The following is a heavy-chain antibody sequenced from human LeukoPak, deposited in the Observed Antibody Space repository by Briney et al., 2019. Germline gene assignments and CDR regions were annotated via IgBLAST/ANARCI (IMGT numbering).Heavy chain of an antibody. CDR3: ARHRGYYGMDA. J-gene: IGHJ6*02. Sequence: SETLSLTCTVSGGSISSYYWSWIRQPPGKGLEWIGYIYYSGSTNYNPSLKSRVTISVDTSKNQFSLKLSSVTAADTAVYYCARHRGYYGMDAWGQGTTVTVSS. CDR2: IYYSGST. V-gene: IGHV4-59*08. CDR1: GGSISSYY.